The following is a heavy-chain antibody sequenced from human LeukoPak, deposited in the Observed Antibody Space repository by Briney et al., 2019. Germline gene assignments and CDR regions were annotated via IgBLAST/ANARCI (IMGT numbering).Heavy chain of an antibody. CDR2: ISYDGSNK. Sequence: AGGSLRLSCAASGFTFSSYGMHWVRQAPGKGLEWVAVISYDGSNKYYADSVKGRFTISRDNSKNTLYLQMNSLRADDTAVYYCARDGINYYDSSGYYYFWGQGTLVTVSS. CDR3: ARDGINYYDSSGYYYF. V-gene: IGHV3-30*03. CDR1: GFTFSSYG. J-gene: IGHJ4*02. D-gene: IGHD3-22*01.